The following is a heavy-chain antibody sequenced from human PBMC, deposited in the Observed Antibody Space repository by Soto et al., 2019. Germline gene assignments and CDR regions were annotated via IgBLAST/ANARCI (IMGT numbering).Heavy chain of an antibody. J-gene: IGHJ4*02. CDR3: ATGEAGGVLLAX. D-gene: IGHD3-10*01. CDR2: IYYTGST. Sequence: SETLSLTCTVSGGSISSVGYYWSWIRQRPETGLEWIGQIYYTGSTYYNPYIKSRVTISLDTYKNQFSLWLTSVTAADTDIYYCATGEAGGVLLAXWGQGTRVTVS. CDR1: GGSISSVGYY. V-gene: IGHV4-31*03.